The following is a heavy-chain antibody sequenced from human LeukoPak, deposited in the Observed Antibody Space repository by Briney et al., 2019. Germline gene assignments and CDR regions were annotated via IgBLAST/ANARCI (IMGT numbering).Heavy chain of an antibody. D-gene: IGHD2-2*01. CDR1: GYTFTSYY. J-gene: IGHJ6*03. CDR3: ARGRFVVVPAAIARSWYYYMDV. V-gene: IGHV1-46*01. CDR2: INPSGGST. Sequence: ASVKVSCKASGYTFTSYYMHWVRQAPGQGLEWMGIINPSGGSTSYAQKFQGRVTMTRDTSTSTVYMELSSLRSEDTAVYYCARGRFVVVPAAIARSWYYYMDVWGKGTTATVSS.